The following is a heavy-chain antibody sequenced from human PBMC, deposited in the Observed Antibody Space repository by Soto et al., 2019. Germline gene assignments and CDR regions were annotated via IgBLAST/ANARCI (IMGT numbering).Heavy chain of an antibody. CDR2: INTDGSST. J-gene: IGHJ4*02. CDR1: GFTFSSYW. V-gene: IGHV3-74*01. Sequence: GGSLRLSCAASGFTFSSYWMHWVRQAPGEGLVWVSRINTDGSSTSYADSVKGRFTISRDNAKNTLYLQMNSLRTEDTAVYYWARQASFDYWGGEPLFTVSS. CDR3: ARQASFDY.